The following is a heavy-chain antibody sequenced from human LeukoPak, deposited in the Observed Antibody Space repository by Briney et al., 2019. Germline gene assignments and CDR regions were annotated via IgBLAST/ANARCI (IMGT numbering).Heavy chain of an antibody. J-gene: IGHJ5*02. CDR3: ARDLPDIVVVPAAGNWFDP. V-gene: IGHV1-18*01. D-gene: IGHD2-2*01. CDR2: ISAYNGNT. CDR1: GYTFTSYG. Sequence: ASVKVSCKASGYTFTSYGIIWVRQAPGQGLEWMGWISAYNGNTNYAQKLQGRVTMTTDTSTSTAYMELRSLRSDDTAVYYCARDLPDIVVVPAAGNWFDPWGQGTLVTVSS.